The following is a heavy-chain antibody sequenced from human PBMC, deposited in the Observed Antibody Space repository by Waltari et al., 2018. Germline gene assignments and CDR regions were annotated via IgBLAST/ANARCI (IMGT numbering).Heavy chain of an antibody. CDR2: ISSDGTNK. J-gene: IGHJ1*01. CDR3: ARGDCSSTSCYSLES. D-gene: IGHD2-2*01. Sequence: QVHLVESGGGVVKSGKSRRLCWHASGFTITAFAMPWVRQAPGQGLEWVSVISSDGTNKYYADSVKCRFTISRDNSGGTLYLQMNSLRPQDTAIYFCARGDCSSTSCYSLESWGHGTLVTVS. CDR1: GFTITAFA. V-gene: IGHV3-30*01.